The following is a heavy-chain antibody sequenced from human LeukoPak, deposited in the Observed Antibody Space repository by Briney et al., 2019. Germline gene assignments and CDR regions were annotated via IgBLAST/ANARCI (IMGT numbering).Heavy chain of an antibody. V-gene: IGHV4-4*02. J-gene: IGHJ5*02. D-gene: IGHD2-2*03. CDR3: ARDVGYCSSTSCWKYNWFDP. CDR1: GGSISSSNW. CDR2: IYHSGST. Sequence: SETLSLTCAVSGGSISSSNWWSWVRQPPGKVLEWIGEIYHSGSTNYNPSLKSRVTISVDKSKSQFSLKLSSVTAADTAVYYCARDVGYCSSTSCWKYNWFDPWGQGTLVTVSS.